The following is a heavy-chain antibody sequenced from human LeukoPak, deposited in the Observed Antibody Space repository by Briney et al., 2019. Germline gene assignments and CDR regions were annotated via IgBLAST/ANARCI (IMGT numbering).Heavy chain of an antibody. D-gene: IGHD4-17*01. CDR3: ARDEGLTVTTVSGY. V-gene: IGHV1-69*13. Sequence: ASVKVSCKASGGTFSSYAISWVRQAPGQGLEWMGGIIPIFGTANYAQKFQGRVTITADESTSTAYMELSSLRSDDTAVYYCARDEGLTVTTVSGYWGQGTLVTVSS. J-gene: IGHJ4*02. CDR1: GGTFSSYA. CDR2: IIPIFGTA.